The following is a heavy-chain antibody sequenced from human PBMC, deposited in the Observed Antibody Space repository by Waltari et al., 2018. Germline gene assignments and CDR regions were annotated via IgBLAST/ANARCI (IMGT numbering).Heavy chain of an antibody. CDR2: IRSKTHGGTT. CDR1: GFTFGDYA. J-gene: IGHJ4*02. V-gene: IGHV3-49*05. Sequence: EVQLVESGGDLVKPGRSLRLSCTASGFTFGDYAMSWFRQAPGEGLEWVGFIRSKTHGGTTEYAASVKDRFTISRDDSKSIAYLQMNSLKTEDTAVYYCTRDASGWHYFDYWGQGTLVTVSS. CDR3: TRDASGWHYFDY. D-gene: IGHD6-25*01.